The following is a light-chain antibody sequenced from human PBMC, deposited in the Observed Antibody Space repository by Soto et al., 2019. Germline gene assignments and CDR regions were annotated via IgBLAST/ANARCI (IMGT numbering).Light chain of an antibody. CDR1: QSISSY. CDR2: AAS. CDR3: QQSYSTPGT. Sequence: DIQMTQSPSSLSASVGARVTITCRASQSISSYLNWYQQKPGKAPKLLIYAASSLQSGVPSRFSGSGSGTDFTLTISSLQPEDFATYYCQQSYSTPGTFGGGTKVEIK. J-gene: IGKJ4*01. V-gene: IGKV1-39*01.